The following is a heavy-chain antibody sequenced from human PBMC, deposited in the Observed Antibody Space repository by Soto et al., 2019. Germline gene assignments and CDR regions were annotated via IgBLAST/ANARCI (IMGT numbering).Heavy chain of an antibody. V-gene: IGHV4-34*01. Sequence: SETLSLTCAVYGGSFSGYYWSWIRQPPGKGLEWIGEINHSGSTNYNPSLKSRVTISVDTSKNQFSLKLSSVTAADTAVYYCARGRIAAAAPRDYYYGMDVRGQGTTVTV. CDR2: INHSGST. J-gene: IGHJ6*02. CDR3: ARGRIAAAAPRDYYYGMDV. D-gene: IGHD6-13*01. CDR1: GGSFSGYY.